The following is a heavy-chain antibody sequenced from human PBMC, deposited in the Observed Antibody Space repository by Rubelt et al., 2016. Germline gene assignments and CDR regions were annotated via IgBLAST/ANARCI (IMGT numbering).Heavy chain of an antibody. CDR2: IYYSGST. J-gene: IGHJ4*02. CDR3: AREIVVVPAANYYFDY. CDR1: GGSISSYY. V-gene: IGHV4-59*01. D-gene: IGHD2-2*01. Sequence: QVQLQESGPGLVKPSETLSLTCTVSGGSISSYYWSWIRQPPGKGLEWIGYIYYSGSTNYNPSLKSRVTISVDTSKNQFSLKLISVTAADTAVYYCAREIVVVPAANYYFDYWGQGTLVTVSS.